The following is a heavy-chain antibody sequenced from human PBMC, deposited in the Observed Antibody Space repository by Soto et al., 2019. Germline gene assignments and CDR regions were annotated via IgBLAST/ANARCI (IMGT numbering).Heavy chain of an antibody. CDR2: ISTDNGNT. J-gene: IGHJ6*02. Sequence: ASVTVSCKASGYTFTNYGISWVRQAPGQGLEWMGWISTDNGNTNSARKLQGRVTMTTDTSTSTAYRELRSLRSDDTAMDYCARHGVGGAAAGISYYHHGMDVWGQGTTVSVSS. V-gene: IGHV1-18*01. D-gene: IGHD6-13*01. CDR1: GYTFTNYG. CDR3: ARHGVGGAAAGISYYHHGMDV.